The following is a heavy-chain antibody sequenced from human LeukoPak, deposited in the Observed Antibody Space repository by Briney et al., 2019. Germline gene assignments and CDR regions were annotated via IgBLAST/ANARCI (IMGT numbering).Heavy chain of an antibody. CDR3: AKVEDSGSYYGAFDI. D-gene: IGHD1-26*01. J-gene: IGHJ3*02. Sequence: PGGSLRLSCAASGFTFDDYAMHWVRQAPGKGLEWVSLISWDGGSTYYADSVKGRFTISRDNSKNSLYLQMNSLRAEDTALYYCAKVEDSGSYYGAFDIWGQGTMVTVSS. V-gene: IGHV3-43D*03. CDR1: GFTFDDYA. CDR2: ISWDGGST.